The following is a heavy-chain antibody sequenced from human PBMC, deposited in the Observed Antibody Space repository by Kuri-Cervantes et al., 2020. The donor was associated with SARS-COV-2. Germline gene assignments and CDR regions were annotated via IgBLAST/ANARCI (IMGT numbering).Heavy chain of an antibody. CDR1: GGTFSNFA. CDR3: AQTIPARRRSPGDFYLYYMDV. CDR2: IIPVFGTT. D-gene: IGHD6-6*01. J-gene: IGHJ6*03. Sequence: SVKVSCKASGGTFSNFAISWVRQAPGQGLEWMGGIIPVFGTTNNAQRLQGRVTITADEARSTVYMELSSLTFEDTAIYYCAQTIPARRRSPGDFYLYYMDVWGKGTSVTVSS. V-gene: IGHV1-69*13.